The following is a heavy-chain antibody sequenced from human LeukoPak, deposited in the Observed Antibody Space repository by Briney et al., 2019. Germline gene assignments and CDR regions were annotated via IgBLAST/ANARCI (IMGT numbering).Heavy chain of an antibody. D-gene: IGHD6-13*01. V-gene: IGHV3-66*01. CDR2: IYSGGST. J-gene: IGHJ3*02. CDR1: GFTVSSNY. CDR3: ARGVRAAAGNSGHDAFDI. Sequence: PGGSLRLSCAASGFTVSSNYMSWVRQAPGKGLEWVSVIYSGGSTYYADSVKGRFTISRDNSKNTLYLQMNSLRAEDTAVYYCARGVRAAAGNSGHDAFDIWGQGTMVTVSS.